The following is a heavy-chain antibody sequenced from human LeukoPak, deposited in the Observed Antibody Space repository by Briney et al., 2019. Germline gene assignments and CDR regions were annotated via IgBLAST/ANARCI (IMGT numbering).Heavy chain of an antibody. D-gene: IGHD2-15*01. CDR1: GGSISSYY. CDR3: ARQRGYCSGGSCYLFTSWFDP. V-gene: IGHV4-4*07. Sequence: SETLSLTCTVSGGSISSYYWSWIRQPAGKGLEWIGRIYTSGSTNYNPSLKSRVTMSVDTSKNQFSLKLSSVTAADTAVYYCARQRGYCSGGSCYLFTSWFDPWGQGTLVTVSS. CDR2: IYTSGST. J-gene: IGHJ5*02.